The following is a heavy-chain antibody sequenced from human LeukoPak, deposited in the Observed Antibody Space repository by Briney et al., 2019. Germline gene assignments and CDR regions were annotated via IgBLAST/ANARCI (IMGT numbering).Heavy chain of an antibody. Sequence: PGGSLRLSCAASGFTFSSYGMHWVRQAPGKELEWVAFIRYDGSNKYYADSVKGRFTISRDNSKNTLYLQMNSLRAEDTAVYYCAKVDNYDFWSGYPGTWGQGTMVTVSS. D-gene: IGHD3-3*01. CDR2: IRYDGSNK. V-gene: IGHV3-30*02. CDR1: GFTFSSYG. CDR3: AKVDNYDFWSGYPGT. J-gene: IGHJ3*01.